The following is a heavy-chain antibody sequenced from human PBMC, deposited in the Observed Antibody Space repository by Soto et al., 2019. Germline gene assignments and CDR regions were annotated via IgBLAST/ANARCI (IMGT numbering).Heavy chain of an antibody. CDR3: AKAWRYGSGSYFLFYDY. CDR2: ISGSGDST. Sequence: GGSLRLSCAASGFTFSNAWMNWVRQAPGKGLEWVSAISGSGDSTYYADSVKGRFTISRDNSKSTLHLQVNSLRAEDTAVYYCAKAWRYGSGSYFLFYDYWGQGTLVTVSS. CDR1: GFTFSNAW. D-gene: IGHD3-10*01. J-gene: IGHJ4*02. V-gene: IGHV3-23*01.